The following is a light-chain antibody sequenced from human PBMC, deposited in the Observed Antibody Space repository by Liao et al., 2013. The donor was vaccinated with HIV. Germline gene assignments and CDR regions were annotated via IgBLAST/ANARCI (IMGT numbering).Light chain of an antibody. CDR3: QAWDATTVI. V-gene: IGLV3-1*01. CDR2: QDT. CDR1: KLGDEY. Sequence: ELTQPPSVSVSPGQTASITCSGDKLGDEYASWYQQKPGQSPVLVIYQDTRRPSGIPERFSGSNSGNTATLTISGTQAMDEADYYCQAWDATTVIFGGGTKLTVL. J-gene: IGLJ2*01.